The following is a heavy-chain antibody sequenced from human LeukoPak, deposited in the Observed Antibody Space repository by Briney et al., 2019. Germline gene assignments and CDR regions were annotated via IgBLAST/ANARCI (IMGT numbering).Heavy chain of an antibody. Sequence: PGGSLRLSCAAPGFTLSNYGMHWVRQAPGKGLEWVAVIWYDGSDKYYADAVKGRFTISRDNSKNTLYVQMNSLRVEDTAVYHCARCFDYAQEHDAFDVWGQGTMVTVSS. V-gene: IGHV3-33*01. D-gene: IGHD3-9*01. CDR1: GFTLSNYG. CDR2: IWYDGSDK. J-gene: IGHJ3*01. CDR3: ARCFDYAQEHDAFDV.